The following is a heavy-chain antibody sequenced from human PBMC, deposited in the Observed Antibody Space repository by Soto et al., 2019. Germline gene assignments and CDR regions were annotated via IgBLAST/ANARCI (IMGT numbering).Heavy chain of an antibody. CDR2: IYHSGST. V-gene: IGHV4-38-2*02. J-gene: IGHJ4*02. D-gene: IGHD1-26*01. Sequence: SETLSLTCTVSGYSISSGYYWGWIRQPPGKGLEWIGSIYHSGSTYYNPSLKSRVTISVDTSKNQFSLKLSSVTAADTAVYYCARVVGATGGDYWGQGTLVTVSS. CDR3: ARVVGATGGDY. CDR1: GYSISSGYY.